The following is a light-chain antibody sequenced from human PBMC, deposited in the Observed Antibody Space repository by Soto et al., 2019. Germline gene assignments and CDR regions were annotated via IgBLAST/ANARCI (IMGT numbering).Light chain of an antibody. CDR2: AAS. Sequence: DSQMTQSPASLSASIGDTVTIACRASQNIDIYLNWYQHKPGTVPKLLIYAASGLQTGVPSRFSGRGSGTDYSLTCSSLQPEDFATYYCQQRSTPPWTFGQGTKVDIK. CDR3: QQRSTPPWT. CDR1: QNIDIY. J-gene: IGKJ1*01. V-gene: IGKV1-39*01.